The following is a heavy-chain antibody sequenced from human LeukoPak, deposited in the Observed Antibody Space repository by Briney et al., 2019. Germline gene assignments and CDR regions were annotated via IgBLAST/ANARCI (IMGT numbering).Heavy chain of an antibody. J-gene: IGHJ4*02. D-gene: IGHD6-13*01. Sequence: QPGGSLRLSCAASGFTFSSYDMHWVRQATGKGLEWVSAIGTAGDTYYPGSVKGRFTISRENAKNSLYLQMNSLRAGDAAVYYCARAAAGETIDYWGQGTLVTVSS. CDR1: GFTFSSYD. V-gene: IGHV3-13*01. CDR3: ARAAAGETIDY. CDR2: IGTAGDT.